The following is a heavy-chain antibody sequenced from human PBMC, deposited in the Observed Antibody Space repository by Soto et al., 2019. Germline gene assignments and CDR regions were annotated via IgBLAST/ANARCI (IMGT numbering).Heavy chain of an antibody. CDR2: TRTKARGYTT. CDR1: GFTVNDYF. Sequence: EVQLVASGGGLVQPGGSLRLSCAASGFTVNDYFIDWVRRAPGKGLEWVGRTRTKARGYTTEYAVSVTGRFIISRDHSSNSLSLQMNGLKTEDTAVYYCVRDNDWNYDSWGQGTLVTVSS. J-gene: IGHJ5*01. D-gene: IGHD2-21*01. V-gene: IGHV3-72*01. CDR3: VRDNDWNYDS.